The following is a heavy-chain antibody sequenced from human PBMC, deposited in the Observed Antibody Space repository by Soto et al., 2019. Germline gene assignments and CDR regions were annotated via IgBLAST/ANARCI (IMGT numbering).Heavy chain of an antibody. D-gene: IGHD6-13*01. Sequence: EVQLLESGGGLVQPGGSLRLSCAASGFTFSSYAMSWVRQAPGKGLEWVSAISGSGGSTYYADSVKGRFTISRDNSKNTLYLQMNSLRAEDTAVYYCAKDWANSSRWFEYFQHWGQGTLVTVSS. J-gene: IGHJ1*01. V-gene: IGHV3-23*01. CDR1: GFTFSSYA. CDR2: ISGSGGST. CDR3: AKDWANSSRWFEYFQH.